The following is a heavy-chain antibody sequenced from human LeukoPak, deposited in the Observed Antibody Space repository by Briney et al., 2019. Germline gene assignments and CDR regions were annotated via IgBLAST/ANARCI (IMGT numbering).Heavy chain of an antibody. D-gene: IGHD3-16*02. Sequence: SETLSLTCAVYGGSFSGYYWSWIRQPPGKGLEWIGEINHSGSTNYNPSLKSRVTISVDTSKNQFSPKLSSVTAADTAVYYCARRADYDYVWGSYLMFDYWGQGTLVTVSS. CDR2: INHSGST. CDR3: ARRADYDYVWGSYLMFDY. CDR1: GGSFSGYY. V-gene: IGHV4-34*01. J-gene: IGHJ4*02.